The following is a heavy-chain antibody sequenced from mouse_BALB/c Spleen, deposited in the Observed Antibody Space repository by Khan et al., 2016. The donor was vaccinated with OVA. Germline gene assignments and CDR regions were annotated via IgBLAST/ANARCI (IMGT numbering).Heavy chain of an antibody. D-gene: IGHD1-1*01. V-gene: IGHV3-2*02. CDR3: ARPVYSACFAY. J-gene: IGHJ3*01. Sequence: DVQLQESGPGLVKPSQSLSLTCTVTGYSITSDYAWNWIRQFPGNKLEWMGYISYSGSTSYNPSLKSRISITRDTSKNQFFLQLNSVTTEDTATYYCARPVYSACFAYWGQGTLVTVSA. CDR2: ISYSGST. CDR1: GYSITSDYA.